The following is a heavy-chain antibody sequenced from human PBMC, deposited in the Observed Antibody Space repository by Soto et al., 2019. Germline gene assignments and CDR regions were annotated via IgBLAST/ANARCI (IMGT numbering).Heavy chain of an antibody. Sequence: ETLSLPCTVSGDFVSSSRYYWGWIRQPPGKGLEWIGSIYYTGDTFFNPSLKSRVTFSVDPSKNQFSLKLTSLTAADTAVYFCARHKELLLASLSYGLDLWGQGTTVTVSS. D-gene: IGHD3-22*01. CDR2: IYYTGDT. CDR3: ARHKELLLASLSYGLDL. CDR1: GDFVSSSRYY. V-gene: IGHV4-39*01. J-gene: IGHJ6*02.